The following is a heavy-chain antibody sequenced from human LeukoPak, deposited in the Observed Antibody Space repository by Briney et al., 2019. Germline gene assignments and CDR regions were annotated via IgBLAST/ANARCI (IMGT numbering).Heavy chain of an antibody. J-gene: IGHJ4*02. Sequence: PGGSLRLSCAASGFTFSSYAMSWVRQAPGKGLEWVSAISGSGGSTYYADSVKGRFTISRDNSKNTLYLQMNSLRAEDTAVYYWARDPTFYESSGYYYSPFDYWGQGTLVTVSS. V-gene: IGHV3-23*01. D-gene: IGHD3-22*01. CDR2: ISGSGGST. CDR3: ARDPTFYESSGYYYSPFDY. CDR1: GFTFSSYA.